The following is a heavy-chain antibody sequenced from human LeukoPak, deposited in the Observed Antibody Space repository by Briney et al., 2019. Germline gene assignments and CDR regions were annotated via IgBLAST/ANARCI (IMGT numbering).Heavy chain of an antibody. V-gene: IGHV3-7*01. J-gene: IGHJ4*02. CDR3: ARDLVGAFFDY. Sequence: GGSLRLSCAASGFTFSSYWTSWVSQAPGKGREWVANIKQDGSEKYYVDSVKGRFTISRDNAKNSLYLQMNSLRGEDTAVYYCARDLVGAFFDYWGQGTLVTVSS. D-gene: IGHD1-26*01. CDR2: IKQDGSEK. CDR1: GFTFSSYW.